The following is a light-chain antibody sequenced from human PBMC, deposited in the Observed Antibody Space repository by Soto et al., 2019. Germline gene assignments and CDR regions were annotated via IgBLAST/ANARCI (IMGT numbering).Light chain of an antibody. V-gene: IGKV3-11*01. CDR3: QQRLNRPPG. CDR1: QSVTNY. J-gene: IGKJ1*01. Sequence: EIFLTQSPDTLSLSPGERATLTCRASQSVTNYIAWYQQRPGQAPRLLIYDASNRATGVPARFSGSRSGTDFTLTISDLEPADFGLYYCQQRLNRPPGFGQGTKVEIK. CDR2: DAS.